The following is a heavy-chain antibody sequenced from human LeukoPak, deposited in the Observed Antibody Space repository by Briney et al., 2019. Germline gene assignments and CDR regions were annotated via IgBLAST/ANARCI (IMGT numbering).Heavy chain of an antibody. D-gene: IGHD1-1*01. CDR3: ARGTGKHFDY. Sequence: SETLSLTRTVSGGSISSSSYYWGWIRQSPGKGLEWIGNLFYSGSTYYNASLKSRVTISMDTSKNQFSLHLNSVTAADTAVYYCARGTGKHFDYWGQGPLVTVSS. CDR1: GGSISSSSYY. J-gene: IGHJ4*02. V-gene: IGHV4-39*07. CDR2: LFYSGST.